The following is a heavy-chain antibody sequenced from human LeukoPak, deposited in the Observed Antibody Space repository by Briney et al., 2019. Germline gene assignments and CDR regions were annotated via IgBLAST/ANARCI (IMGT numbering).Heavy chain of an antibody. CDR3: AKMIGPYDFWSGYQFDY. CDR1: GFTFSSYA. D-gene: IGHD3-3*01. Sequence: PGGSLRLSCAASGFTFSSYAMSWVRQAPGKGLEWVSAISGSGGDTYYADSVKGRFTISRDNSKNTLYLQMNSLRAEDTAVYYCAKMIGPYDFWSGYQFDYWGQGTLVTVSS. J-gene: IGHJ4*02. CDR2: ISGSGGDT. V-gene: IGHV3-23*01.